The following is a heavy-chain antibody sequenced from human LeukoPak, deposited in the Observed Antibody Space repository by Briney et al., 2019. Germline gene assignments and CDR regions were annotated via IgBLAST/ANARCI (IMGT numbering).Heavy chain of an antibody. CDR3: ARERVGPTTGEDYFDY. Sequence: PGGSLRLSCAASGFTFSSYSINWVRQAPGKGLEWVSSISSSSSYIYYADSVKGRFTISRDNAKNSLYLQMNNLRAEDTAVYFCARERVGPTTGEDYFDYWGQGTLVTVSS. CDR1: GFTFSSYS. V-gene: IGHV3-21*01. D-gene: IGHD1-26*01. CDR2: ISSSSSYI. J-gene: IGHJ4*02.